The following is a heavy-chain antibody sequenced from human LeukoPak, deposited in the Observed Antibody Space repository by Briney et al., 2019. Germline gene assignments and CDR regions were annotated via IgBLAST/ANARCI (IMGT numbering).Heavy chain of an antibody. J-gene: IGHJ6*03. D-gene: IGHD5-18*01. Sequence: GGSLRLSFAASGFTFSSYAMSWVRQAPGKGLEWVSAISGSGGSTYYADSVKGRFSISRDNSKNTLYLQMNSLRAEDTAVYYCARPSPIDSAYYYYYMDVWGKGTTVTVSS. V-gene: IGHV3-23*01. CDR2: ISGSGGST. CDR3: ARPSPIDSAYYYYYMDV. CDR1: GFTFSSYA.